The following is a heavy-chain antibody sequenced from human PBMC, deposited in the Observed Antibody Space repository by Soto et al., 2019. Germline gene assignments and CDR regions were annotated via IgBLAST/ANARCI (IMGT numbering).Heavy chain of an antibody. D-gene: IGHD3-10*01. V-gene: IGHV1-18*04. Sequence: ASVKVSCKASGYTFTSYGISWVRQAPGQGLEWMGWISAYNGNTNYAQKLQGRVTMTTDTPTSTAYMELRSLRSYDTAVYYCARFSGGCSALNGVDWFDPWGQGTLVTVSS. CDR2: ISAYNGNT. CDR1: GYTFTSYG. J-gene: IGHJ5*02. CDR3: ARFSGGCSALNGVDWFDP.